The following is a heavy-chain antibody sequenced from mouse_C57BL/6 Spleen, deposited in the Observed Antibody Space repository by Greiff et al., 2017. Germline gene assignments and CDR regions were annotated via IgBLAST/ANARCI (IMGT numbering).Heavy chain of an antibody. D-gene: IGHD2-1*01. V-gene: IGHV2-5*01. J-gene: IGHJ1*03. CDR3: AKNFGNSWYFGV. Sequence: VKLQESGPGLVQPSQSLSITCTVSGFSLTSYGVHWVRQSPGKGLEWLGVIWRGGSTDYNAAFMSRLSITKDNSKSQVFFKMNSLQADDTAIYYCAKNFGNSWYFGVWGTGTTVTVSS. CDR2: IWRGGST. CDR1: GFSLTSYG.